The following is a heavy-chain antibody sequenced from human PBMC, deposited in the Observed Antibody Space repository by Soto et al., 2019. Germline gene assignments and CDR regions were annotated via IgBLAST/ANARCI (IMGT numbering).Heavy chain of an antibody. CDR2: VSGTGGRA. J-gene: IGHJ4*02. D-gene: IGHD2-15*01. V-gene: IGHV3-23*01. Sequence: PGGSLRHSCAASGFTFDDYAMSWFRQAPGEGPEWASVVSGTGGRAYYADSVRGRFTISRDNSKNTLSLQMNSLRAEDTAVYYCAKIGLGRCSRGGCLELYFAYWGQGT. CDR1: GFTFDDYA. CDR3: AKIGLGRCSRGGCLELYFAY.